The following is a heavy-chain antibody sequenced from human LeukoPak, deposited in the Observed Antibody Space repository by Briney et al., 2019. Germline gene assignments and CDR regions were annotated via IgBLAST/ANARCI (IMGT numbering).Heavy chain of an antibody. V-gene: IGHV1-2*02. CDR2: INPNSGGT. CDR3: ARPGSYYSNWFDP. D-gene: IGHD3-10*01. J-gene: IGHJ5*02. Sequence: GASVKVSCKASGYTFAGYYMHWVRQAPGQGLEWMGWINPNSGGTNYAQKLQGRVTMTRDTSISTAYMELSRLRSDDTAVYYCARPGSYYSNWFDPWGQGTLVTVSS. CDR1: GYTFAGYY.